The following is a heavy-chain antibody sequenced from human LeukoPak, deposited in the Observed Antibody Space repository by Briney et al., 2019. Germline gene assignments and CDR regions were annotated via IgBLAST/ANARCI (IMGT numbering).Heavy chain of an antibody. J-gene: IGHJ4*02. V-gene: IGHV3-23*01. CDR1: GFTFTCYA. CDR2: INTGGDTT. CDR3: AKGGGADFDY. D-gene: IGHD3-16*01. Sequence: GGSLRLSCAASGFTFTCYAMSWVRPAPGKGLEWVSSINTGGDTTYYADSVKGRFTISRDNSVNTVHLQMNSLRAEDTAVYYCAKGGGADFDYWGQGTLATVSS.